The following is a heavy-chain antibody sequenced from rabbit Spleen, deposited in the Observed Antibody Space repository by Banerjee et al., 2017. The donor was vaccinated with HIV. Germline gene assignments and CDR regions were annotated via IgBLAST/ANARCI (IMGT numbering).Heavy chain of an antibody. CDR3: ARDGAGGSYFAL. V-gene: IGHV1S45*01. CDR1: GFDFSSYS. CDR2: IDSGGSADT. J-gene: IGHJ4*01. D-gene: IGHD8-1*01. Sequence: QEQLVESGGGLVKPGASLTLTCKASGFDFSSYSMSWVRQAPGKGLEWIACIDSGGSADTYYANWAKGRFTISKTSSTTVTLQMTSLTAADTATYFCARDGAGGSYFALWGPGTLVTVS.